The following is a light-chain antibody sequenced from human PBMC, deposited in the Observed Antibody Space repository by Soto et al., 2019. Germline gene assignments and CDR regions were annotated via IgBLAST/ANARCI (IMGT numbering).Light chain of an antibody. J-gene: IGKJ1*01. CDR3: QQYGSSPQT. CDR2: GAS. V-gene: IGKV3-20*01. CDR1: QSVSNNY. Sequence: EIVLTQSPGTLSLSPGERATLSCRASQSVSNNYLAWYQQKPGQASRLLIYGASNRATGIPDRFSGSGSGTDITLTISRLEPEDFAVYYCQQYGSSPQTFGQGTKVDI.